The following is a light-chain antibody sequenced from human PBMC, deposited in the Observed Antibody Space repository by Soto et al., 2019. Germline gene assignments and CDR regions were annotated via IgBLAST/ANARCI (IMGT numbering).Light chain of an antibody. J-gene: IGKJ5*01. CDR3: QQYNNWSIT. CDR1: QSVGRNY. V-gene: IGKV3-20*01. CDR2: GAS. Sequence: ENVLTQSPGTLSLSPGERATLSCRASQSVGRNYLAWFQQKSGQAPRLVIYGASSRAAGIPDRLSGSGSGTDFTLTISRLEPEDFAVYYCQQYNNWSITFGQGTRLEIK.